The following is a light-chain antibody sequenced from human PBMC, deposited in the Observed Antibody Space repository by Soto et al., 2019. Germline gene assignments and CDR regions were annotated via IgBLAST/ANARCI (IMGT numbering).Light chain of an antibody. V-gene: IGLV1-51*01. CDR3: GAWDDSLSAV. CDR1: SSNIGNNY. J-gene: IGLJ2*01. CDR2: DNN. Sequence: QSVLTQPPSVSAAPGQKVTISCSGSSSNIGNNYVSWYQQLPGTAPKLLIYDNNKRPSGIPDRFSGSKSGASATLGITGPQTGDEADYYCGAWDDSLSAVFGGGTQLTVL.